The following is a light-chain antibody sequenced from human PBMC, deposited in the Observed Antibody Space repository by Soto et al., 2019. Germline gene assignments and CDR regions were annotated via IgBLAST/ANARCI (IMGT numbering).Light chain of an antibody. CDR3: SSYTSMTTVV. CDR1: SRDVGGYNS. J-gene: IGLJ2*01. CDR2: EVS. Sequence: QSALTQPASVSGSPGQSITISCTGTSRDVGGYNSVSWYQHHPGKAPKLVIFEVSNRPSGLFNRFSGSKSGNTASLTISGLQPEDEADYYCSSYTSMTTVVFGGGTKVTVL. V-gene: IGLV2-14*01.